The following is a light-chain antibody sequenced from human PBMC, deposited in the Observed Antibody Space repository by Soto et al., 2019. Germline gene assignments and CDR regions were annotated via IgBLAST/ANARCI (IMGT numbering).Light chain of an antibody. CDR3: QQYGSSTGLT. Sequence: EIVLTQSPDTLSLSPGERATLSCRASQSVSSSYLAWYQQKPGLAPRLLIYDASSRATGIPDRFSGSGSGTDFTLTISRLEPEDFAVNYCQQYGSSTGLTIGRGTKVEIK. J-gene: IGKJ4*01. V-gene: IGKV3D-20*01. CDR1: QSVSSSY. CDR2: DAS.